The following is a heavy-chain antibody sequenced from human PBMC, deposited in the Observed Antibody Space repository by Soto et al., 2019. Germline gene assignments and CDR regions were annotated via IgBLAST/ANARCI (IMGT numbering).Heavy chain of an antibody. D-gene: IGHD3-3*01. CDR2: ISGSGGST. CDR1: GFTFSSYA. Sequence: TGGSLRLSCAASGFTFSSYAMSWVRQAPGKGLEWVSAISGSGGSTYYADSVKGRFTISRDNSKNTLYLQMNSLRAEDTAVYYCAKTRYYDFGSGYYRSSDDAFDSWGQGTMVTVSS. V-gene: IGHV3-23*01. J-gene: IGHJ3*02. CDR3: AKTRYYDFGSGYYRSSDDAFDS.